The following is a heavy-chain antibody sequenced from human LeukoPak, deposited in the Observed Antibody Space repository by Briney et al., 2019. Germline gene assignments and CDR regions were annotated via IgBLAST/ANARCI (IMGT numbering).Heavy chain of an antibody. CDR2: IKQDGSEK. J-gene: IGHJ4*02. Sequence: GGSLRLSCAASGFTFSSYWMSWVRQAPGKGLEWVSNIKQDGSEKYYVDSVKGRFTISRDNAKNSLYLQMNSLRAEDAAVYYCARGLSGYYYGSGSYYHFDYWGQGTLVTVSS. CDR3: ARGLSGYYYGSGSYYHFDY. CDR1: GFTFSSYW. D-gene: IGHD3-10*01. V-gene: IGHV3-7*03.